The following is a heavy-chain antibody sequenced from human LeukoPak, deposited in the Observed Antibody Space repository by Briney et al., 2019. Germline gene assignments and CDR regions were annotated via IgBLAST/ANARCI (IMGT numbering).Heavy chain of an antibody. Sequence: SETLSLTCTVSGGSISIYYWGWVRQPPGKGLEWIGYIYYSGSTNYNPSLTSRVTISADTSKSQFSLKLSSVTAADTAVYYCARVGRFLEWLPSEVWFDPWGQGTLVTVSS. CDR3: ARVGRFLEWLPSEVWFDP. CDR2: IYYSGST. CDR1: GGSISIYY. J-gene: IGHJ5*02. V-gene: IGHV4-59*01. D-gene: IGHD3-3*01.